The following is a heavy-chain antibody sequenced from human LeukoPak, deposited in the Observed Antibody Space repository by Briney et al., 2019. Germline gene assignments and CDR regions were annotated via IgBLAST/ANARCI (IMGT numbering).Heavy chain of an antibody. V-gene: IGHV1-8*01. J-gene: IGHJ5*02. CDR2: MDPNSGNT. D-gene: IGHD4-23*01. CDR3: ARDYGGNSGWFDP. Sequence: ASVKVSCKASGYTFTSYDLNWVRQATGQGLEWIGWMDPNSGNTGYAQKFQGRVTLTRSTSISTAYMELRSLTSEDTAVYYCARDYGGNSGWFDPWGQGTLVTVSS. CDR1: GYTFTSYD.